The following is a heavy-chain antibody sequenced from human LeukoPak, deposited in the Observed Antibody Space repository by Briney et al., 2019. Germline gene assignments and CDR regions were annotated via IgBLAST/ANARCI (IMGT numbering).Heavy chain of an antibody. CDR1: GGSISSSSYY. Sequence: SETLSLTCTVSGGSISSSSYYWGWIRQPPGKGLEWIGSIYYSGSTYYNPSLKSRVTISVDTSKNQFSLKLSSVTAADAAVYYCAREPLPIWFGDNAFDIWAKGQWSPSLQ. D-gene: IGHD3-10*01. CDR3: AREPLPIWFGDNAFDI. CDR2: IYYSGST. V-gene: IGHV4-39*07. J-gene: IGHJ3*02.